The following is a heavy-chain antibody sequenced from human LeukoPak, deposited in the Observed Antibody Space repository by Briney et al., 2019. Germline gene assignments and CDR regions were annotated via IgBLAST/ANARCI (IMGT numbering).Heavy chain of an antibody. D-gene: IGHD3-10*01. Sequence: PGGSLRLSCAASGFTFSSYAMSWVRQAPGKGLEWVSANSGSGGSTYYADSVKGRFTISRDNSKNTLYLQMNSLRAEDTAVYYCAKDDDVDPGNFDYWGQGTLVTVSS. J-gene: IGHJ4*02. V-gene: IGHV3-23*01. CDR2: NSGSGGST. CDR3: AKDDDVDPGNFDY. CDR1: GFTFSSYA.